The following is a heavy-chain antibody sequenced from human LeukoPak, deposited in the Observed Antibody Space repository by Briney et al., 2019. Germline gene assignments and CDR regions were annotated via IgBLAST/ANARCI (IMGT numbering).Heavy chain of an antibody. CDR3: AKDLPAAYFDY. D-gene: IGHD6-13*01. J-gene: IGHJ4*02. CDR2: IRSDGTIK. Sequence: GRSLRLSCAASGFTFSSYGMHWVRQAPGKGLEWVAFIRSDGTIKYYADSETGRFTISRDNSRNTLYLQMNNLRAEDTAVYYCAKDLPAAYFDYWGQGTLVIVSS. V-gene: IGHV3-30*02. CDR1: GFTFSSYG.